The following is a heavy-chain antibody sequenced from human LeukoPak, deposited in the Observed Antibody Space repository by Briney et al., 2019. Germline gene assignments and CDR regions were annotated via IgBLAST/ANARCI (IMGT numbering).Heavy chain of an antibody. V-gene: IGHV3-53*01. CDR3: TRDPAPGVTADQEDY. Sequence: GGSLRLSCAASEVTVTSNYMSWVRQAPGKGLQWVSVIYPGGDIYYADSVKGRFIISRDNSKNTLSLQMNSLTAEDTAVYYCTRDPAPGVTADQEDYWGQGTLVTVSS. D-gene: IGHD2-21*02. CDR2: IYPGGDI. CDR1: EVTVTSNY. J-gene: IGHJ4*02.